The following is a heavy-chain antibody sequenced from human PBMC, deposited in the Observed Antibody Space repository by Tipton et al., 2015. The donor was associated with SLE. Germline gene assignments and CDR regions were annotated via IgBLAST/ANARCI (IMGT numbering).Heavy chain of an antibody. J-gene: IGHJ3*01. Sequence: TLSLTCTVSGGSISSSNHYWGWIRQPPGKGLEWIGSIYYSGSTYYNPSLKSRVTILVDTSKNQFSLQLTSVTAADTAAYFCARHLGVIVAFEVWGQGTVLTVSS. V-gene: IGHV4-39*07. D-gene: IGHD3-10*01. CDR2: IYYSGST. CDR3: ARHLGVIVAFEV. CDR1: GGSISSSNHY.